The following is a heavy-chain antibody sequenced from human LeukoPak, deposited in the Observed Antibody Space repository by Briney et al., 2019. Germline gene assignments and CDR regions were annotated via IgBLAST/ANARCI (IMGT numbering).Heavy chain of an antibody. J-gene: IGHJ4*02. CDR1: GFTFSSYG. Sequence: GGSLRLSCAASGFTFSSYGMHWVRQAPGKGLEWVAFIRYDGSNKYYADSVKGRFTISRDNSKNTLYLQMNSLRAEDTALYYCAKDMRVYSSGWYVNFDYWGQGTLVTVSS. CDR2: IRYDGSNK. CDR3: AKDMRVYSSGWYVNFDY. D-gene: IGHD6-19*01. V-gene: IGHV3-30*02.